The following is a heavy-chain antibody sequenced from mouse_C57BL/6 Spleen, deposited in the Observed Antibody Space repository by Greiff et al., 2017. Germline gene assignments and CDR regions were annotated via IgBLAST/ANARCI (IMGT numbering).Heavy chain of an antibody. CDR2: IDPNSGGS. CDR1: GYPFTSYW. J-gene: IGHJ2*01. CDR3: ARWGGYNAGGFDY. V-gene: IGHV1-72*01. D-gene: IGHD2-2*01. Sequence: QVQLQQPGAELVKPGASVKLSCKASGYPFTSYWMHWVKQRPGRGLEWIGRIDPNSGGSKYNEKFKSKATLTVDKPSSTAYMQLSSLTSGDAAVDYCARWGGYNAGGFDYWGQGTTLTVSS.